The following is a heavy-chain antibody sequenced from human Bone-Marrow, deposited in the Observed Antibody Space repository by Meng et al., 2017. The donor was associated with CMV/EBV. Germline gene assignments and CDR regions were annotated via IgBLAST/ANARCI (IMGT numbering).Heavy chain of an antibody. Sequence: GGSLRLSCAASGFTFSSYWMSWVRQAPGKGLEWVANIKQDGSEKYYVDSVKGRFTISRDNAKNSLYLQMNSLRAEDTAVYYCAKDREERWDVFDYWGQGTLVTVSS. CDR1: GFTFSSYW. J-gene: IGHJ4*02. CDR3: AKDREERWDVFDY. V-gene: IGHV3-7*03. CDR2: IKQDGSEK. D-gene: IGHD5-24*01.